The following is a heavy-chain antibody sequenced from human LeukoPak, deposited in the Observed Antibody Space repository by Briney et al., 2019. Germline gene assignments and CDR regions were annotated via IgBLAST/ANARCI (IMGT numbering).Heavy chain of an antibody. J-gene: IGHJ6*03. D-gene: IGHD6-19*01. CDR2: ISDSGSYA. CDR1: GLTYSDYY. CDR3: ARDEGSDYYYYYMDV. Sequence: PGESLRLSCVVSGLTYSDYYMSWIRHAPGKGLEWISYISDSGSYANYEDSVRGRFTISRDNAKNSLYLQMNSLRVEDTAIYYCARDEGSDYYYYYMDVWGKGTTVTVSS. V-gene: IGHV3-11*05.